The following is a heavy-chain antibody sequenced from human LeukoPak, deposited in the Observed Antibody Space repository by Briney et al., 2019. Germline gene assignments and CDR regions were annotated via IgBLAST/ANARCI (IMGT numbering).Heavy chain of an antibody. J-gene: IGHJ3*02. D-gene: IGHD2-2*01. CDR1: GYTFTSYA. CDR2: INAGNGNT. Sequence: ASVKVSCKASGYTFTSYAMHWVRQAPGQRLEWMGWINAGNGNTKYSQEFQGRVTITRDTSASTAYMELSSLRSEDMAVYYCARDLRGYCSSTSCQGDAFDIWGQGTMVTVSS. CDR3: ARDLRGYCSSTSCQGDAFDI. V-gene: IGHV1-3*03.